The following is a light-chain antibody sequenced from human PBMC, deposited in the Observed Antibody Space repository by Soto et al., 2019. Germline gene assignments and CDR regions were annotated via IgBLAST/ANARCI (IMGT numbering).Light chain of an antibody. CDR3: NSYTSSSTRV. CDR2: EVS. CDR1: SSDVGGYNY. V-gene: IGLV2-14*01. J-gene: IGLJ2*01. Sequence: QSALTQPASVSGSPGQSITISCTGTSSDVGGYNYVSWSQQHPGKAPKLMIYEVSNRPSGVSNRFSGSKSGNTASLTISGLQAEDEADYYCNSYTSSSTRVFGGGTKVTVL.